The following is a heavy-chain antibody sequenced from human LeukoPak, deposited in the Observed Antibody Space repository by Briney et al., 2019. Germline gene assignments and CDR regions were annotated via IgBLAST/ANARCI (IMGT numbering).Heavy chain of an antibody. CDR1: GGSISSYY. D-gene: IGHD1-26*01. J-gene: IGHJ4*02. Sequence: PSETLSLTCTVSGGSISSYYWSWIRQPAGKGLEWIGRIYISGSTNYNPSLKSRATMSVDTSKTQFSLKLSSVTAADTAVYYCARERLVGAQSDYWGQGTLVTVSS. V-gene: IGHV4-4*07. CDR2: IYISGST. CDR3: ARERLVGAQSDY.